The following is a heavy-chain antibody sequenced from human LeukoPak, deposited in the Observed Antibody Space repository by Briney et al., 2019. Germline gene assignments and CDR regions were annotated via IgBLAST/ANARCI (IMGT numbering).Heavy chain of an antibody. V-gene: IGHV3-49*03. Sequence: PGGSLRLSCTASGFTFGDYAMSWFRQAPGKGLEWVGFIRSKAYGGTTEYAASVKGRFTISRDDSKSIAYLQMNSLKTEDTAVYYCTRARMEWIFNWFDPWGQGTLVTVSS. CDR3: TRARMEWIFNWFDP. CDR2: IRSKAYGGTT. D-gene: IGHD3-3*01. CDR1: GFTFGDYA. J-gene: IGHJ5*02.